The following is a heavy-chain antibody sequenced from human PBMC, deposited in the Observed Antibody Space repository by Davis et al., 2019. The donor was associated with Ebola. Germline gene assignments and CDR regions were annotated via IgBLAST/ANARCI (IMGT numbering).Heavy chain of an antibody. V-gene: IGHV4-30-4*01. D-gene: IGHD1-26*01. J-gene: IGHJ6*02. CDR2: IYYSGST. Sequence: LRLSCTVSGGSISSGDYYWSWIRQPPGKGLEWIGYIYYSGSTYYNPSLKSRVTISVDTSKEQFSLKLTSVTAADTAVYYCARRYSGRYTYHYGMDVWGQGTTVTVSS. CDR3: ARRYSGRYTYHYGMDV. CDR1: GGSISSGDYY.